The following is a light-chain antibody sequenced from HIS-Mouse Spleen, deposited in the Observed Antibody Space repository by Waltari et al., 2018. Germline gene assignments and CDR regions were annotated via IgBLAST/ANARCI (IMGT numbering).Light chain of an antibody. CDR3: QQSYSTLRT. V-gene: IGKV1-39*01. Sequence: DIQMTQSPSSLSASVGDRVTITCRASQSISSYLNWYQQKPGKAPKLLIYAASSFQSGVPSRFSGSGSGTDFTLTISSLQPEDFATYYCQQSYSTLRTFGPGTKVDIK. CDR2: AAS. CDR1: QSISSY. J-gene: IGKJ3*01.